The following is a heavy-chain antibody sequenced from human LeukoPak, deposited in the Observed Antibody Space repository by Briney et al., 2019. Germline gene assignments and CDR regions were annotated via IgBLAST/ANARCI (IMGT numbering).Heavy chain of an antibody. CDR3: ARVRTALANWFDP. J-gene: IGHJ5*02. CDR1: GFTVSSSY. Sequence: GGSLRLSCAASGFTVSSSYMSWVRQAPGKGLEWVSAIYSGGNTYYADSVKGRFTISRDNSENTLSLQMNSLRAEDTAVYYCARVRTALANWFDPWGQGTLVTVAS. D-gene: IGHD2-21*02. CDR2: IYSGGNT. V-gene: IGHV3-66*01.